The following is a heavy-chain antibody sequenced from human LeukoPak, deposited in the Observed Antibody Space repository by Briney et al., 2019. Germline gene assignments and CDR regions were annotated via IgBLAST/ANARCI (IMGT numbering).Heavy chain of an antibody. J-gene: IGHJ3*02. V-gene: IGHV4-34*01. CDR3: ARSITMVRGVITRANRNAFDI. CDR2: INHSGST. Sequence: SETLSLTCAVYGGSFSGYYWSWIRQPPGKGLEWIGEINHSGSTNYNPSLKSRVTISVDKSKNQFSLKLSSVTAADTAVYYCARSITMVRGVITRANRNAFDIWGQGTMVTASS. CDR1: GGSFSGYY. D-gene: IGHD3-10*01.